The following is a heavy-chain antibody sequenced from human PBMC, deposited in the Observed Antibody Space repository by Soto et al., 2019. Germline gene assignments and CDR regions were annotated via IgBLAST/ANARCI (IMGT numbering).Heavy chain of an antibody. CDR1: GDSVGSRTSY. CDR3: VREAYIGYGHAIDH. D-gene: IGHD5-12*01. V-gene: IGHV4-61*01. Sequence: PSETLSLTCTVSGDSVGSRTSYWSWIRQPPGKGLEWIGYVANSGTTNYNPSLKSRVTLSLDTSNNQFSLKLASVTAADTAIYYCVREAYIGYGHAIDHWGQGILVTVSS. J-gene: IGHJ4*02. CDR2: VANSGTT.